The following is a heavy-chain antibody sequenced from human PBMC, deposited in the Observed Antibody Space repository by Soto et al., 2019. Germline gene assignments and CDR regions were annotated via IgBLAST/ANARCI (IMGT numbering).Heavy chain of an antibody. CDR3: APWFGAFDY. D-gene: IGHD3-10*01. J-gene: IGHJ4*02. Sequence: GGSLRLSCAASGFTFSTYGMHWVRQAPGKGLEWVAVISYDGSNKYYADSVKGRFTISRDNSKNTLYLQMNSLRAEDTAVYYCAPWFGAFDYWGQGTLVTVS. V-gene: IGHV3-30*03. CDR2: ISYDGSNK. CDR1: GFTFSTYG.